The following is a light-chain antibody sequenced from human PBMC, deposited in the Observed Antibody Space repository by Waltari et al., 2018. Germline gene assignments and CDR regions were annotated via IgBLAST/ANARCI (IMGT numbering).Light chain of an antibody. CDR1: QSVSDHVNNKNY. J-gene: IGKJ1*01. CDR2: WAS. CDR3: QRYYNTPPT. Sequence: DIVMTESPDSLTVSPGERPTINSRSRQSVSDHVNNKNYLAWYRQKPGQPPKLLISWASTREFGVPDRFSGSGSGTEFTLTISSLQPEDVAVYYCQRYYNTPPTFGQGTKVEIK. V-gene: IGKV4-1*01.